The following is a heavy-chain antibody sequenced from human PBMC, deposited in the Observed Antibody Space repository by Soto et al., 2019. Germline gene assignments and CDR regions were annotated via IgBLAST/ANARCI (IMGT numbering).Heavy chain of an antibody. CDR1: GGTFSSYT. V-gene: IGHV1-69*04. D-gene: IGHD6-13*01. CDR3: ARDGKAAGKKNWFDP. CDR2: IIPILGIA. J-gene: IGHJ5*02. Sequence: ASVKVSCKASGGTFSSYTISWVRQAPGQGLEWMGRIIPILGIANYAQKFQGRVTITADKSTSTAYMELSSLRSEDTAVYYCARDGKAAGKKNWFDPWGQGTLVTVSS.